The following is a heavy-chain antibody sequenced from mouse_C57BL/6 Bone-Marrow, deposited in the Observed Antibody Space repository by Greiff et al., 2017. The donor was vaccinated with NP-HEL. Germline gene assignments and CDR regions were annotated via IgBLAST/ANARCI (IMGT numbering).Heavy chain of an antibody. V-gene: IGHV3-4*01. Sequence: EVQLQQSGPALVKPSQTVSLTCTVTGYSITNGNHWWNWIRQVSGSKLEWIGYISSSGSTDSNPSLKSRISLTRDTSKNQLFLQLNSVTTEDIATYYCARDGYYGSRHYFDYWGQGTTLTVSS. J-gene: IGHJ2*01. CDR2: ISSSGST. CDR1: GYSITNGNHW. D-gene: IGHD1-1*01. CDR3: ARDGYYGSRHYFDY.